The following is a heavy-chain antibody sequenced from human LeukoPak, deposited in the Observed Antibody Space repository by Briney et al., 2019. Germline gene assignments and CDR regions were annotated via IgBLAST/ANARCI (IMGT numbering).Heavy chain of an antibody. CDR3: ARGPDFGDRLDYFDY. CDR2: IKQDASQ. CDR1: GFTFCRHW. V-gene: IGHV3-7*01. J-gene: IGHJ4*02. Sequence: GGVLRISCAAPGFTFCRHWVGLVRQGPGKGLEWVANIKQDASQYYVDSVRGRFIISRDNAKNSLSLQMNSPRLEDTAVYYCARGPDFGDRLDYFDYWGQGTLVTVSS. D-gene: IGHD4-17*01.